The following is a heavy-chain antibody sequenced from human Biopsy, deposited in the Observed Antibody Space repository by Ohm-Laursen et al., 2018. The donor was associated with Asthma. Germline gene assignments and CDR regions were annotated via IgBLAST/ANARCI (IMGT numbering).Heavy chain of an antibody. D-gene: IGHD1-26*01. Sequence: TQTLTLTCTFSGFSLSTSGGGVGWIRQPPGKALEWLGNIYWDDDKRYSPSLQSRLTITRDTPKDQVVLTMTSMCPVDTGTYYCVHTLVGLKAFDFWGQGTLVTVSS. CDR2: IYWDDDK. V-gene: IGHV2-5*02. CDR1: GFSLSTSGGG. J-gene: IGHJ4*02. CDR3: VHTLVGLKAFDF.